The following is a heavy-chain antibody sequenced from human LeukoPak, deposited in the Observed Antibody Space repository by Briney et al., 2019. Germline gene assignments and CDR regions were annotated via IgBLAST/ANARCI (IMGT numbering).Heavy chain of an antibody. Sequence: SVKVSCKASGGTFSSYAISWVRQAPGQGLEWMGRIIPIFGIANYAQKFQGRVTVTADKSTSTAYMELSSLRSEDTAVYYCARDEYGINWFDPWGQGTLVTVSS. CDR3: ARDEYGINWFDP. J-gene: IGHJ5*02. V-gene: IGHV1-69*04. CDR1: GGTFSSYA. D-gene: IGHD4/OR15-4a*01. CDR2: IIPIFGIA.